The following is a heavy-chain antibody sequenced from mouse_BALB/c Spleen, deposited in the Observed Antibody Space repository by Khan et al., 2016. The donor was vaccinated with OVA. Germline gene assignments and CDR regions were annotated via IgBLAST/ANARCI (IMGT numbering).Heavy chain of an antibody. J-gene: IGHJ3*01. CDR3: ARGSGEDRFAY. CDR2: ISTHYGDA. V-gene: IGHV1S137*01. Sequence: QVQLQQSGAELVRPGVSVKISCKGSGYTFTDYAMHWVKQSHAKSLEWIGVISTHYGDASYNQKFKGKATMTVDKSCSTAYMELARLTSEDSAIYYCARGSGEDRFAYWGQGTLVTVSA. CDR1: GYTFTDYA. D-gene: IGHD1-1*01.